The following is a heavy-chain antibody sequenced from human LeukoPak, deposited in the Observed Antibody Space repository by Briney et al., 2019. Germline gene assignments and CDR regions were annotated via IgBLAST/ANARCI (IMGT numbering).Heavy chain of an antibody. V-gene: IGHV3-15*01. Sequence: PGGSLRLSCAASGFTFSNAWMSWVRQAPGKGLDWVGRIKSKTDGGTTDYAAPVKGRFTISRDDSKNTLYVQMNSLKIEDTAVYYCTTDGEGYDILTGYYTGDYWGQGTLVTVSS. D-gene: IGHD3-9*01. CDR1: GFTFSNAW. J-gene: IGHJ4*02. CDR2: IKSKTDGGTT. CDR3: TTDGEGYDILTGYYTGDY.